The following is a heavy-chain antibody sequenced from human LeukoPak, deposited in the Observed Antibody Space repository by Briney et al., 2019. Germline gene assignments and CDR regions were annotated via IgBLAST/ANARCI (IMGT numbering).Heavy chain of an antibody. D-gene: IGHD3-3*01. CDR3: ARESGWGLPHAFDF. J-gene: IGHJ3*01. V-gene: IGHV3-7*01. CDR1: GFTFSSYW. CDR2: IKQDGSEK. Sequence: GGSLRLSCAASGFTFSSYWMSWVRQAPGKGLEWVANIKQDGSEKYYVDSVKGRFTISRDNAKNSLYLQTNSLRAEDTAVYYCARESGWGLPHAFDFWGQGTMVTVSS.